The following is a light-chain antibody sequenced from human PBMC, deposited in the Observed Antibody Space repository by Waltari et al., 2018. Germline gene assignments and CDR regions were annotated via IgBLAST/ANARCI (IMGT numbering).Light chain of an antibody. CDR3: ETGGHGTWV. CDR1: SGHSSNI. J-gene: IGLJ3*02. Sequence: QLVLTQSPSASASLGASVKLTCTLSSGHSSNIIAWLQQQPGKGPRYLMQVNSDGSHRKGDGIPVRFSGSSSGAERYLTISSLQSEDEADYYCETGGHGTWVFGGGTKLTVL. CDR2: VNSDGSH. V-gene: IGLV4-69*01.